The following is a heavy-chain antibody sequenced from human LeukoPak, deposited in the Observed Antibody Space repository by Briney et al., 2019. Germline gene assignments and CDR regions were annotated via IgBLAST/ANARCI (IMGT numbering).Heavy chain of an antibody. D-gene: IGHD3-22*01. J-gene: IGHJ4*02. Sequence: SETLSLICTVSGGSISSSSYYWGWIRQPPEKGLEWIGYIYYSGSTNYNPSLKSRVTISVDTSKNQFSLKLSSVTAADTAVYYCAIVRDSSGYYYFDYWGQGTLVTVSS. CDR2: IYYSGST. CDR3: AIVRDSSGYYYFDY. CDR1: GGSISSSSYY. V-gene: IGHV4-61*05.